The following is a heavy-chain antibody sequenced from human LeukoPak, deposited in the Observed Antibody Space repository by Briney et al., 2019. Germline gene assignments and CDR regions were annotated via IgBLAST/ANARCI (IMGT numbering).Heavy chain of an antibody. CDR3: VAHSSSSGGLDY. D-gene: IGHD6-6*01. Sequence: SVKVSCKASGGTFSSYAISWVRQAPGQGLEWMGGIIPIFGTANYAQKFQGRATITTDESTSTAYMELSSLRSEDTAVYYCVAHSSSSGGLDYWGQGTLVTVSS. CDR2: IIPIFGTA. CDR1: GGTFSSYA. V-gene: IGHV1-69*05. J-gene: IGHJ4*02.